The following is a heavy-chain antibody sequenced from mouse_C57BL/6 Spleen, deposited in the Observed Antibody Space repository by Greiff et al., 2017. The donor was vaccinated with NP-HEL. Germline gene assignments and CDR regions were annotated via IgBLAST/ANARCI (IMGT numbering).Heavy chain of an antibody. Sequence: VQLQQSGPELVKPGASVKISCKASGYTFTDYYMNWVKQSHGKSLEWIGDINPNNGGTSYNQKFKGKATLTVDKSSSTAYMELRSLTSEDSAVYYCARRSKDYYGSSYGYFDVWGTGTTVTVSS. CDR2: INPNNGGT. CDR1: GYTFTDYY. CDR3: ARRSKDYYGSSYGYFDV. D-gene: IGHD1-1*01. J-gene: IGHJ1*03. V-gene: IGHV1-26*01.